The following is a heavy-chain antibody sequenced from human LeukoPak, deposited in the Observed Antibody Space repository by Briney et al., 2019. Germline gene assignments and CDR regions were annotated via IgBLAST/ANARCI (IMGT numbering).Heavy chain of an antibody. D-gene: IGHD6-19*01. CDR2: IYYSGST. CDR1: GGSVNSGSYY. V-gene: IGHV4-61*01. J-gene: IGHJ4*02. CDR3: ARGKGSGWTFDY. Sequence: SETLSLTCTVSGGSVNSGSYYWSWIRQPPGKGLEWLGYIYYSGSTRYNPSLKSQVTISIDTSKNQFSLRLSSVTAADTAVYYCARGKGSGWTFDYWGQGTLVTVSS.